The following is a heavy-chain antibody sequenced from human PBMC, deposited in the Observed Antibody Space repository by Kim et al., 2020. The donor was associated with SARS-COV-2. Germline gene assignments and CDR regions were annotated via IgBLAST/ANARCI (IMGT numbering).Heavy chain of an antibody. D-gene: IGHD3-22*01. V-gene: IGHV3-7*01. CDR2: IKQDGSEK. CDR1: GFTFNSYW. J-gene: IGHJ4*02. Sequence: GGSLRLSCAGSGFTFNSYWMSWVRQAPGKGLEWVANIKQDGSEKYYVDSVKGRFTISRDNAKNSLYLQMNSLRAEDTAVYYCARVYHYYDSSGFDYWGQGTLVTVSS. CDR3: ARVYHYYDSSGFDY.